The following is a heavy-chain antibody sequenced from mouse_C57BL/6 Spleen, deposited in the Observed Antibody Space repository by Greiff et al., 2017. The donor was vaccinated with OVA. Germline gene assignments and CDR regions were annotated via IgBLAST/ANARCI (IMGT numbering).Heavy chain of an antibody. Sequence: EVKVEESGGGLVKPGGSLKLSCAASGFTFSSYTMSWVRQTPEKRLEWVATISGGGGNTYYPDSVKGRFTISRDNAKNTLYLQMSSLRSEDTALYYCARRGDYDWFAYWGQGTLVTVSA. J-gene: IGHJ3*01. D-gene: IGHD2-4*01. CDR1: GFTFSSYT. CDR2: ISGGGGNT. CDR3: ARRGDYDWFAY. V-gene: IGHV5-9*01.